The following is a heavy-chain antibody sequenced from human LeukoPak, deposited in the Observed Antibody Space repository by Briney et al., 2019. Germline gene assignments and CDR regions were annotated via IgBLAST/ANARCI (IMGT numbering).Heavy chain of an antibody. D-gene: IGHD2-2*01. V-gene: IGHV3-23*01. CDR2: IRGSGRIT. CDR1: GFTFSSDG. J-gene: IGHJ3*02. CDR3: ARNRDYATDAFDI. Sequence: GGSLRLSCAASGFTFSSDGSTSVRRAPGKGLEWVSCIRGSGRITYYADSVTGRFTISRDNSKNTLFLQVNRLRAEDTAIYYCARNRDYATDAFDIWGQGTMVTVSS.